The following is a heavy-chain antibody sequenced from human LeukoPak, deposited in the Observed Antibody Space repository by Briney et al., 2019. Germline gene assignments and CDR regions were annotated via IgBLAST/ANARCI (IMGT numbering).Heavy chain of an antibody. CDR3: AKGSDRSGSYYLDY. J-gene: IGHJ4*02. CDR2: LSGSGAST. D-gene: IGHD3-10*01. V-gene: IGHV3-23*01. CDR1: AFTFGNYA. Sequence: SGGSLRLSCAASAFTFGNYAMNWVRQAPGKGLEWVSGLSGSGASTYYADSVKGRFTISRENSKHTLYLQMNRLRAEDTAVYYCAKGSDRSGSYYLDYWGQGTLVTVSS.